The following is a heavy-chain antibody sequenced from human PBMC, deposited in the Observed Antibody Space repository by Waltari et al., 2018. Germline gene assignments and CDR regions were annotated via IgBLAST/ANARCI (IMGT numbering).Heavy chain of an antibody. CDR2: IYYSGST. CDR1: GGSISSYY. D-gene: IGHD3-10*01. V-gene: IGHV4-59*01. J-gene: IGHJ6*02. CDR3: ARDRGPAMRFGELLLRGYYYYGMDV. Sequence: QVQLQESGPGLVKPSETLSLTCTVSGGSISSYYWSWIRQPQGKGLEWIGYIYYSGSTNYNPSLKSRVTISVDTSKNQFSLKLSSVTAADTAVYYCARDRGPAMRFGELLLRGYYYYGMDVWGQGTTVTVSS.